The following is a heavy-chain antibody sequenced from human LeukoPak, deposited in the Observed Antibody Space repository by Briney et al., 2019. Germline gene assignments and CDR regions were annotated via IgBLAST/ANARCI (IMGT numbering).Heavy chain of an antibody. J-gene: IGHJ4*02. V-gene: IGHV3-21*01. CDR3: TKGVLGGTQSVSAGLDS. D-gene: IGHD3-16*01. CDR2: ISSSSSYR. CDR1: GFTFSSYS. Sequence: GGSLRLSCAASGFTFSSYSMNWVRQAPGKGLEWVSSISSSSSYRYYADSVKGRFTISRDNAKNSLYLQMNSLRTEDTAVYYCTKGVLGGTQSVSAGLDSWGQGTLVTVSS.